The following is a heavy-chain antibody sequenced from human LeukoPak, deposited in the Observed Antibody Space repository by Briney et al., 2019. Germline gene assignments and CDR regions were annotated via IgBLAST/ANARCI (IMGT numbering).Heavy chain of an antibody. V-gene: IGHV4-59*01. D-gene: IGHD6-19*01. Sequence: SETLSLTCTVSGGSISSYYWSWIRQPPGKGLEWIGYIYYSGSTNYNPSLKSRVTISVDTSKNQFSLKLSSVTAADTAVYYCARDHGYSSGWFDYWGQGTLVTVSS. J-gene: IGHJ4*02. CDR3: ARDHGYSSGWFDY. CDR2: IYYSGST. CDR1: GGSISSYY.